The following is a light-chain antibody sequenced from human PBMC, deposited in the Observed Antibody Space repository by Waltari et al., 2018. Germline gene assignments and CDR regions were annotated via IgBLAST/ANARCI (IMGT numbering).Light chain of an antibody. CDR1: QNLNTY. V-gene: IGKV1-39*01. J-gene: IGKJ1*01. CDR2: AAS. Sequence: QMTQSPSSLSASVGDRVTITCRASQNLNTYLNWYQQKPGKAPNILIYAASTLQNGVPLSFSGSGSGTDFTLPISSLQPEDLATYYCQQSYSTPRTFGQGTRVEIK. CDR3: QQSYSTPRT.